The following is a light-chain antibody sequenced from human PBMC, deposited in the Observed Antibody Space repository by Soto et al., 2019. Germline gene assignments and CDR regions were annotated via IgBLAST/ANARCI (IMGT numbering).Light chain of an antibody. CDR3: QQYNNWPPIP. CDR2: GAS. CDR1: QSVSSNY. J-gene: IGKJ5*01. Sequence: EIVLTQSPGTLSLSPRERVTLSCMASQSVSSNYLAWYQQKPGQAPRLLIYGASSRATGIPDRFSGSGSGTDFTLTISSLQSEDFAIYYCQQYNNWPPIPFGQGRRLEIK. V-gene: IGKV3-20*01.